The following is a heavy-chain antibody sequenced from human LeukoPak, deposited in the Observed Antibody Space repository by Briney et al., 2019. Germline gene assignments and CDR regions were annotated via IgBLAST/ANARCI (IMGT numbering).Heavy chain of an antibody. CDR1: GYTFISYA. J-gene: IGHJ4*02. V-gene: IGHV7-4-1*02. CDR2: INTNAGNP. Sequence: ASVKVSCKASGYTFISYAMNWVRQAPGQGLEWMGWINTNAGNPTYAQGFTGRFVFSLDTSVSTAYLQISSLKAEDTAVYYCASWHLDGYNSVRDYWGQGTLVTVSS. CDR3: ASWHLDGYNSVRDY. D-gene: IGHD5-24*01.